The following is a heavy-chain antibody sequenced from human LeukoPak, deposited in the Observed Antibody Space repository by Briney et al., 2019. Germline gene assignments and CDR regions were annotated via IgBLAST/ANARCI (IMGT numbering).Heavy chain of an antibody. CDR3: ARARRAVASPIDY. D-gene: IGHD6-19*01. CDR1: GFTFSSYA. J-gene: IGHJ4*02. Sequence: GGSLRLSCAASGFTFSSYAMHWVRHAPGKGLEWVAVISYDGSNKYYADSVKGRFTISRDNSKNTLYLQMNSLRAEDTAVYYCARARRAVASPIDYWGQGTLVTVSS. CDR2: ISYDGSNK. V-gene: IGHV3-30*01.